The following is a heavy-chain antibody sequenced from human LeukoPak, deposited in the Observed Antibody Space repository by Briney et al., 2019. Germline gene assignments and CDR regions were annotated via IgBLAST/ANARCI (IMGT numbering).Heavy chain of an antibody. J-gene: IGHJ4*02. D-gene: IGHD3-3*01. CDR1: GFTFSSYS. Sequence: PGGSLRLSCAASGFTFSSYSMNWVRQAPGKGLEWVSSISSSSSYIYYADSVKGRFTISRDNAKNSLYLQMNSLRAEDTALYYCAKAQYYDFWSGYFDYWGQGTLVTVSS. CDR2: ISSSSSYI. CDR3: AKAQYYDFWSGYFDY. V-gene: IGHV3-21*04.